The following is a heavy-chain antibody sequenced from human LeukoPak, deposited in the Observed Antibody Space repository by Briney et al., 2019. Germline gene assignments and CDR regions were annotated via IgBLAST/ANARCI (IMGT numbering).Heavy chain of an antibody. CDR2: INAGNGNT. CDR1: GYTFTSYA. V-gene: IGHV1-3*01. Sequence: ASVKVSCKASGYTFTSYAMHWVRQAPGQRLGWMGWINAGNGNTKYSQKFQGRVTITRDTSASTAYMELSSLRSEDTAVYYCATGGAYCGGDCYPVDYFDYWGQGTLVTAS. D-gene: IGHD2-21*02. CDR3: ATGGAYCGGDCYPVDYFDY. J-gene: IGHJ4*02.